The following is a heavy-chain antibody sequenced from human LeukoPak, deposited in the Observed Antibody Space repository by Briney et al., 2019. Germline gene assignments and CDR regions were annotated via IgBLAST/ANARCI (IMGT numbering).Heavy chain of an antibody. J-gene: IGHJ4*02. D-gene: IGHD1-26*01. V-gene: IGHV1-8*01. CDR1: GYTFTSYD. CDR3: ARSSEGARRRIDY. CDR2: MNPNSGNT. Sequence: GSSVNDPLKASGYTFTSYDINWVRQATGQGLEWMGWMNPNSGNTGYAQKFQGRVTMTRSTSINTAYMELNSLTSEDTAVYYCARSSEGARRRIDYSGEGGLVTVSS.